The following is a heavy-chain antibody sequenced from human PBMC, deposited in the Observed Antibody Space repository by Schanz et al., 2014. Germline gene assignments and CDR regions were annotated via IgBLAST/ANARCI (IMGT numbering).Heavy chain of an antibody. Sequence: VQLLESGGGVVQPGRSLRLSCATSGLNFDYYGMNWVRQAPGKGLEWVANIGYDGSEKYYVDSVKGRFTISRDNSKDTLYLQMSGLTPEDTAVYYCARDAVALVPEYFMDVWGKGTPVTVSS. CDR1: GLNFDYYG. V-gene: IGHV3-33*01. D-gene: IGHD2-15*01. CDR3: ARDAVALVPEYFMDV. CDR2: IGYDGSEK. J-gene: IGHJ6*03.